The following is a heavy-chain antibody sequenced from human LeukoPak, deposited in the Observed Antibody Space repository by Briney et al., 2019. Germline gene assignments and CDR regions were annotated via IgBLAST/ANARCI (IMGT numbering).Heavy chain of an antibody. CDR2: IYHSGST. Sequence: SQTLSLTCAVSGGSISSGGYSWSWIRQPPGKGLEWIGYIYHSGSTYYNPSLKSRVTISVDRSKNQFSLKLSSVTAADTAVCYCARAVTFGGVQYYFDYWGQGTLVTVSS. CDR3: ARAVTFGGVQYYFDY. V-gene: IGHV4-30-2*01. D-gene: IGHD3-16*01. J-gene: IGHJ4*02. CDR1: GGSISSGGYS.